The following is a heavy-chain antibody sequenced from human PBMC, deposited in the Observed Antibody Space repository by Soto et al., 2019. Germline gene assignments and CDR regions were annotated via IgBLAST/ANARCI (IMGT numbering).Heavy chain of an antibody. V-gene: IGHV3-73*01. CDR3: TRRPIAAAGTNYYYGMDV. J-gene: IGHJ6*02. CDR2: IRSKANSYAT. D-gene: IGHD6-13*01. Sequence: GGSLRLSCAASGFTFSGSAMHWVRQASGKGLEWVGRIRSKANSYATAYAASVKGRFTISRDDSKNTAYLQMNSLKTEDTAVYYCTRRPIAAAGTNYYYGMDVWGQGTTVTVSS. CDR1: GFTFSGSA.